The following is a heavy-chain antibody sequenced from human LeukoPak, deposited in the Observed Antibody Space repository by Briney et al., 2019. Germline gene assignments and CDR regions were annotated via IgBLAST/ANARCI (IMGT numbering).Heavy chain of an antibody. V-gene: IGHV4-4*02. CDR3: ARHSGDTAMELIFDY. J-gene: IGHJ4*02. CDR2: IYHSGST. D-gene: IGHD5-18*01. Sequence: SGTLSLTCAVSGGSISSSNWWSWVRQPPGKGLEWIGEIYHSGSTNYNPSLKSRVTISVDKSKNQFSLKLSSVTAAATAVYYCARHSGDTAMELIFDYWGQGTLVTVSS. CDR1: GGSISSSNW.